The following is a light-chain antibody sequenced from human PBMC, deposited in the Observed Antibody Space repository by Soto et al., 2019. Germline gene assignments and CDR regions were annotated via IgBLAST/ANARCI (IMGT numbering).Light chain of an antibody. V-gene: IGLV2-8*01. CDR1: SGDVGGYNY. Sequence: QSVLTQPPSASGSPGQSVTISCTETSGDVGGYNYVSWYQQHPGKAPKLMIYEVSQRPSGVPDRFSGSKSGNTASLTVSGLQAEDEADYYCSSYAGGNNYVFGTGTKLTVL. CDR2: EVS. J-gene: IGLJ1*01. CDR3: SSYAGGNNYV.